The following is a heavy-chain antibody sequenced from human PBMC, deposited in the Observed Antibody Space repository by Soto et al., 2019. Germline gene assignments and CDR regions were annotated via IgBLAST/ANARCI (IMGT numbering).Heavy chain of an antibody. Sequence: GASVKVSCKASGYTFTSYGISWVRQAPGQGLEWMGWISAYNGNTNYAQKLQGRVTMTTDTSTSTAYMELRSLRSDDTAVYYCARDRSSSWYDNWFDPWGQGTLVTVSS. CDR2: ISAYNGNT. CDR3: ARDRSSSWYDNWFDP. J-gene: IGHJ5*02. V-gene: IGHV1-18*01. CDR1: GYTFTSYG. D-gene: IGHD6-13*01.